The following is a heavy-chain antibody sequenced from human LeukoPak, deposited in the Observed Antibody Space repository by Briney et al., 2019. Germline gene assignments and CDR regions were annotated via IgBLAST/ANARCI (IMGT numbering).Heavy chain of an antibody. CDR1: GGSFSGYY. J-gene: IGHJ4*02. CDR3: ASLATVTTPFDY. D-gene: IGHD4-4*01. V-gene: IGHV4-34*01. CDR2: INHSGST. Sequence: SETLSLTCAVYGGSFSGYYWSWIRQPPGKGLEWIGEINHSGSTNYNPSLKSRVTISVDTSKNQFSLKLSSVTAADTAVYYCASLATVTTPFDYWGQGTLVTVS.